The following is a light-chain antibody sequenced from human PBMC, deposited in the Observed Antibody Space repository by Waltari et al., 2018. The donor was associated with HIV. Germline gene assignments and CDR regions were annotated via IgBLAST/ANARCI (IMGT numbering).Light chain of an antibody. CDR2: DDS. CDR1: NIGSPS. Sequence: SYVLTQPPSVSVAPGQTARITCEGNNIGSPSVPWYQQRPGQAPALVVHDDSDRPSGIPERFSGSNSGNTATLTISRVEAGDEADYYCQVWHSNSDHVVFGGGTKLTVL. CDR3: QVWHSNSDHVV. J-gene: IGLJ2*01. V-gene: IGLV3-21*02.